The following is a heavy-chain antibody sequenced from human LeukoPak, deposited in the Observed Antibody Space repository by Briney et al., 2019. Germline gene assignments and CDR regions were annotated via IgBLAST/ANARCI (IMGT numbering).Heavy chain of an antibody. CDR2: IYYSGST. V-gene: IGHV4-59*12. Sequence: SETLSLTCTASGGSISSYYWSWIRRPPGKGLEWIGYIYYSGSTNYNPSLKSRVTMSVDTSKNQFSLKLSSVTAADTAVYYCARLRSTYWYFDLWGRGTLVTVSS. J-gene: IGHJ2*01. CDR1: GGSISSYY. D-gene: IGHD4-17*01. CDR3: ARLRSTYWYFDL.